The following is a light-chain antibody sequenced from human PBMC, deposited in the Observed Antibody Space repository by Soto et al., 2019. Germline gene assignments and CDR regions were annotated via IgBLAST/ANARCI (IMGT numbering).Light chain of an antibody. Sequence: DIQMTQSPSTLSASVGDRVTITCRASQFMSVWLAWYQQKPGTAPKLLIYKAPSLESGVPTRFSGSGSGTEFTLTISSLQPDDSATYYCQQYNSFPLTFGPGTKVDIK. J-gene: IGKJ3*01. CDR3: QQYNSFPLT. V-gene: IGKV1-5*03. CDR1: QFMSVW. CDR2: KAP.